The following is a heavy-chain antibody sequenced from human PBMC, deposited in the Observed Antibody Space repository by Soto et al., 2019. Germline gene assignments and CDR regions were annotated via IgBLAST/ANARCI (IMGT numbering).Heavy chain of an antibody. V-gene: IGHV1-18*01. CDR1: GYTFTNYG. J-gene: IGHJ5*02. CDR2: INVYNGNT. Sequence: GASVKVSCKASGYTFTNYGISWVRQAPGQGLEWVGWINVYNGNTKYAQKVQGRVTMTTDTSTSTAYMELRSLRSDDTAVYYCARGVGSGSYYNQYNWFDPWGQGTLFTVSS. CDR3: ARGVGSGSYYNQYNWFDP. D-gene: IGHD3-10*01.